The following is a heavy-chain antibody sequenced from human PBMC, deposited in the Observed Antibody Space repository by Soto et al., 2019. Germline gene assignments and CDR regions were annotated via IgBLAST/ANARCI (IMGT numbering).Heavy chain of an antibody. CDR3: AKGGVIAAARSGGFDY. D-gene: IGHD6-13*01. CDR2: ISWNSGSI. J-gene: IGHJ4*02. V-gene: IGHV3-9*01. Sequence: PVGSLRLSCAASGFTFDDYAMHWVRQAPGKGLEWVSGISWNSGSIGYADSVKGRFTISRDNAKNSLYLQMNSLRAEDTALYYCAKGGVIAAARSGGFDYWGQGTLVTVSS. CDR1: GFTFDDYA.